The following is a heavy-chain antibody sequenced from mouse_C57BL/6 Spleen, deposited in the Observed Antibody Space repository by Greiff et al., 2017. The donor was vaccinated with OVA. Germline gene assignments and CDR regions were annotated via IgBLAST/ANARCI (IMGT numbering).Heavy chain of an antibody. CDR2: IRLKSDNYAT. CDR3: TGGIYYDYDFAY. D-gene: IGHD2-4*01. J-gene: IGHJ3*01. Sequence: DVKLVESGGGLVQPGGSMKLSCVASGFTFSNYWMNWVRQSPEKGLEWVAQIRLKSDNYATHYAESVKGRFTISRDDSKSRVYLQMNNLRAEDTGIYYCTGGIYYDYDFAYWGQGTLVTVSA. V-gene: IGHV6-3*01. CDR1: GFTFSNYW.